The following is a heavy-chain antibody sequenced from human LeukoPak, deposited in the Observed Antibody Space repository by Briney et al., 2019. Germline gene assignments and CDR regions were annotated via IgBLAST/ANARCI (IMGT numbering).Heavy chain of an antibody. CDR2: INPNSGGT. J-gene: IGHJ4*02. CDR1: GYTFTGYY. CDR3: ARESYYDSSLPDY. Sequence: ASVKVSCKASGYTFTGYYMHWVRQAPGQGLEWMGRINPNSGGTNYAQKFQGRVTMTRDTSISTAYMELSRLRSDDTAVYYCARESYYDSSLPDYWGQGTLVTVSS. D-gene: IGHD3-22*01. V-gene: IGHV1-2*06.